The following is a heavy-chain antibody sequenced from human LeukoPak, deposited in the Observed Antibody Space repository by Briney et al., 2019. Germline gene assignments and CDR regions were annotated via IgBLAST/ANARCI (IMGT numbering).Heavy chain of an antibody. D-gene: IGHD4/OR15-4a*01. V-gene: IGHV3-64*01. J-gene: IGHJ3*02. CDR3: TRLGASLPDAFDI. CDR2: ISSNGGSI. Sequence: PGGSLRLSCAASGFTFSSYVMNWVRQAPGKGLEHVSAISSNGGSIYYANSVKGRFTISRDNSKNTLYLQMGSLRAEDMAVYYCTRLGASLPDAFDIWGQGTMVTVSS. CDR1: GFTFSSYV.